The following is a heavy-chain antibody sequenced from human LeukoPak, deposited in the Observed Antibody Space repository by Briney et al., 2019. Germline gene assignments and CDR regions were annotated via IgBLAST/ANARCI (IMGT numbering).Heavy chain of an antibody. V-gene: IGHV4-59*01. Sequence: SETLSLTCTVSGGSISSYYWSWIRQPPGKGLEWIGYIYYSGSANYNPSLKSRVTISVETSKNEFSLKLRSVTAADTAVYYCARVTGYRIEDYFDYWGQGTLVTVSS. CDR1: GGSISSYY. D-gene: IGHD6-13*01. J-gene: IGHJ4*02. CDR3: ARVTGYRIEDYFDY. CDR2: IYYSGSA.